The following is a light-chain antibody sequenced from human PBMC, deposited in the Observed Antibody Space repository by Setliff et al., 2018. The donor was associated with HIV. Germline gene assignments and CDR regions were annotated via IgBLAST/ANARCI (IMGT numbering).Light chain of an antibody. CDR1: SSDVGGYDY. J-gene: IGLJ1*01. CDR3: NSKTGTITYV. CDR2: EVS. V-gene: IGLV2-14*01. Sequence: SVLTQPASVSGSPGQSITISCTGTSSDVGGYDYVSWYQQHPDKAPKLMIYEVSNRPSGVSNRFSGSKSGSTASLTISGLQAEDEADYYCNSKTGTITYVFGTGTKV.